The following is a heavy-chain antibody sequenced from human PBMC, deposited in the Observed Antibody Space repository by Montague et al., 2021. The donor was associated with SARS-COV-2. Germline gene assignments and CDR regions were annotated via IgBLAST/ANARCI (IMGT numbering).Heavy chain of an antibody. V-gene: IGHV4-59*01. CDR2: IYDGGAV. Sequence: SETLSLTCTVSGGSITGYYWSWLRRSPGKGLEWIAYIYDGGAVNXNPSLGSRVTISTDTSKNQLSLKVNSVTAADTAVYYCVRDHPYGGPLGAYDIWGQGTVVTVSS. CDR3: VRDHPYGGPLGAYDI. D-gene: IGHD4-23*01. J-gene: IGHJ3*02. CDR1: GGSITGYY.